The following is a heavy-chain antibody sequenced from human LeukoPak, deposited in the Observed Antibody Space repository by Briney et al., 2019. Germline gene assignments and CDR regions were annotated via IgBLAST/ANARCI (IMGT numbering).Heavy chain of an antibody. CDR1: GYTFTSYY. J-gene: IGHJ4*02. CDR2: INPNSGGT. V-gene: IGHV1-2*02. CDR3: ARDRYSSGWYSDY. Sequence: ASVEVSCKASGYTFTSYYMHWVRQAPGQGLEWMGWINPNSGGTNYAQKFQGRVTMTRDTSISTAYMELSRLRSDDTAVYYCARDRYSSGWYSDYWGQGTLVTVSS. D-gene: IGHD6-19*01.